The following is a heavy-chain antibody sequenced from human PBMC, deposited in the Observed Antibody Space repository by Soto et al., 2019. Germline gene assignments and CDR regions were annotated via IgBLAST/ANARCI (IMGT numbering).Heavy chain of an antibody. CDR3: ARGAQGFFPVSGIYFYFDH. Sequence: ASVKVSCKTSGYIFTDHLIHWVRQSPGQGLQWVGWVHPNSGGTNVAQAFQDRVTMTADTSITTAYMDLARLRPDDTAIFYCARGAQGFFPVSGIYFYFDHWGQGTPVTVSS. CDR2: VHPNSGGT. V-gene: IGHV1-2*02. CDR1: GYIFTDHL. D-gene: IGHD3-22*01. J-gene: IGHJ4*02.